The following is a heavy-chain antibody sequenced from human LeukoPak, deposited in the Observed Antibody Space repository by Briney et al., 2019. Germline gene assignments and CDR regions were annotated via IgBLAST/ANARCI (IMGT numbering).Heavy chain of an antibody. CDR3: ATLGPTGGDFTYNWFDP. D-gene: IGHD2-21*02. Sequence: GGSLTLSCAAYGFAFSTYSMNWVRQAPGKGPEWVSCINSTSRYINYTESVKGRFTISRDNAKNSLYLQMSSLRVEDTAVYYCATLGPTGGDFTYNWFDPWGQGTLVTVSS. J-gene: IGHJ5*02. CDR1: GFAFSTYS. V-gene: IGHV3-21*01. CDR2: INSTSRYI.